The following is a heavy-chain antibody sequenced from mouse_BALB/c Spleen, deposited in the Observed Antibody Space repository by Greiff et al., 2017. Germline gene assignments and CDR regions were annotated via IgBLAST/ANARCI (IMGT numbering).Heavy chain of an antibody. J-gene: IGHJ3*01. CDR1: GYSITSDYA. CDR3: ARMITTEAWFAY. CDR2: ISYSGST. V-gene: IGHV3-2*02. Sequence: EVMLVESGPGLVKPSQSLSLTCTVTGYSITSDYAWNWIRQFPGNKLEWMGYISYSGSTSYNPSLKSRISITRDTSKNQFFLQLNSVTTEDTATYYCARMITTEAWFAYWGQGTLVTVSA. D-gene: IGHD2-4*01.